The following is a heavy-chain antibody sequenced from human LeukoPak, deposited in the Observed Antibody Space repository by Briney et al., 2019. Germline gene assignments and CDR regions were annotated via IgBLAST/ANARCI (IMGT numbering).Heavy chain of an antibody. V-gene: IGHV1-24*01. CDR2: FDPEDGET. Sequence: GASVKVSFKVSGYTLTELSMHWVRQAPGKGLEWMGGFDPEDGETIYAQKFQGRVTMTEDTSTDTAYMELSSLRSEDTAVYYCATEGPWKTYYYDSSGYPYFDYWGQGTLVTVSS. CDR1: GYTLTELS. D-gene: IGHD3-22*01. CDR3: ATEGPWKTYYYDSSGYPYFDY. J-gene: IGHJ4*02.